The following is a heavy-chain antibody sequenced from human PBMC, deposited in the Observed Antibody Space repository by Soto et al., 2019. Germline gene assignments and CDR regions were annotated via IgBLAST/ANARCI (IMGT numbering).Heavy chain of an antibody. CDR2: INHSGST. Sequence: SETLSLTCAVYGGSFSGYYWSWIRQPPGKGLEWIGEINHSGSTNYNPSLKSRVTISVDTSKNQFSLKLSSVTAADTAVYYCARGLIFYYYYYMDVWGKGTTVTVSS. J-gene: IGHJ6*03. V-gene: IGHV4-34*01. D-gene: IGHD3-3*01. CDR1: GGSFSGYY. CDR3: ARGLIFYYYYYMDV.